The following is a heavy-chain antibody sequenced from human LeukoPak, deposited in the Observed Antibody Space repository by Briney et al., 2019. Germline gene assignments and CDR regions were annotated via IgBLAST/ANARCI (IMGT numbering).Heavy chain of an antibody. V-gene: IGHV1-2*02. CDR1: GYTFTGYY. J-gene: IGHJ5*02. Sequence: ASVKVSCKASGYTFTGYYMHWVRQAPGQGLEWMGWINPNSGGTNYAQKFQGRVTMTRDTSISTAYMELSRLRSDDTAVYYCAGGSLLTWITTSRFDPWGQGTLVTVSS. D-gene: IGHD3-22*01. CDR3: AGGSLLTWITTSRFDP. CDR2: INPNSGGT.